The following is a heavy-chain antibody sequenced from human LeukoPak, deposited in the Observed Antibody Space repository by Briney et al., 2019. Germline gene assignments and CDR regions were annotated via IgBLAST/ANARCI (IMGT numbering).Heavy chain of an antibody. D-gene: IGHD3-10*01. Sequence: PSETLSLTCAVPGGSISSGNWWSWVRQPPGKGLEWIGEIYHSGSTNYNPSLKSRVTISVDKSKNQFSLKLSSVTAADTAVYYCGGSGSHLVRMDVWGKGTTVTVSS. V-gene: IGHV4-4*02. CDR1: GGSISSGNW. CDR3: GGSGSHLVRMDV. CDR2: IYHSGST. J-gene: IGHJ6*04.